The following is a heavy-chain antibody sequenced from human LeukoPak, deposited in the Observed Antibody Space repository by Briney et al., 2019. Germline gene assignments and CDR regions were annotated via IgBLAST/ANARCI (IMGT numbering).Heavy chain of an antibody. J-gene: IGHJ4*02. D-gene: IGHD6-19*01. CDR2: IYTSGST. Sequence: SETLSLTCTVSGGSISSGSYYWSWIRQPAGKGLEWIGRIYTSGSTNYNPSLKSRVTISVDTSKNQFSLKPSSVTAADTAVYYCARPAYSSGWYHFDYWGQGTLVTVSS. CDR3: ARPAYSSGWYHFDY. CDR1: GGSISSGSYY. V-gene: IGHV4-61*02.